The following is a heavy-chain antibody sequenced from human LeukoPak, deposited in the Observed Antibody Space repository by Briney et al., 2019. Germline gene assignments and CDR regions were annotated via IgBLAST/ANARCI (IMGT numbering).Heavy chain of an antibody. J-gene: IGHJ5*02. CDR3: AKDGRTVGARGLFDP. CDR2: ISGSGGST. CDR1: GFTFSSYA. Sequence: AGGSLRLSCAASGFTFSSYAMSWVRQAPGKGLEWVSAISGSGGSTYYADSVKGRFTISRDNSKNTLYLQMNSLRAEDTAVYYCAKDGRTVGARGLFDPWGQGTLVTVSS. D-gene: IGHD1-26*01. V-gene: IGHV3-23*01.